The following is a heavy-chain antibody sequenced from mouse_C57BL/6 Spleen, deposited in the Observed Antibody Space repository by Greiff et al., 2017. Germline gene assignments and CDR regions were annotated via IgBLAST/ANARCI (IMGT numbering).Heavy chain of an antibody. D-gene: IGHD1-1*01. CDR3: ARGGPSTTVVATGGDYAMDY. V-gene: IGHV5-4*01. Sequence: EVQLVESGGGLVKPGGSLKLSCAASGFTFSSYAMSWVRQTPEKRLEWVATISDGGSYTYYPDNVKGRFTISRDNAKNNLYLQMSHLKSEDTAMYYRARGGPSTTVVATGGDYAMDYWGQGTSVTVSS. CDR1: GFTFSSYA. J-gene: IGHJ4*01. CDR2: ISDGGSYT.